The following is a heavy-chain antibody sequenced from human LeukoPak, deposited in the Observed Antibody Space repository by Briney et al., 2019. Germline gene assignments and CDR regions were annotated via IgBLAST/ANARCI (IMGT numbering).Heavy chain of an antibody. CDR2: IYPNSSGT. CDR3: ARDWSVGIRDDY. Sequence: GASVKVSCKASGYSFTGYYIHWVRQAPGQGLEWMGWIYPNSSGTNYARKFRGRVTMTRDTSISAAYMELSRLRSDDTAVYYCARDWSVGIRDDYWGQGTLVTVSS. D-gene: IGHD3-3*01. V-gene: IGHV1-2*02. CDR1: GYSFTGYY. J-gene: IGHJ4*02.